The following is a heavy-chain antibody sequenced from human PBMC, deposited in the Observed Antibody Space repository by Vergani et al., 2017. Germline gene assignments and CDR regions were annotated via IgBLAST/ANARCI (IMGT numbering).Heavy chain of an antibody. CDR3: ARSGSYIYYFDY. Sequence: EVQLVESGGGLVQPGRSLRLSCAASGFTFDDYAMHWVRQPPGKGLEWVSGTSWNSGRIDYADSVKGRFTISRDNAKNSLYLQMNSLRAEDTALYYCARSGSYIYYFDYWGQGTLVTVSS. D-gene: IGHD3-10*01. V-gene: IGHV3-9*01. CDR1: GFTFDDYA. CDR2: TSWNSGRI. J-gene: IGHJ4*02.